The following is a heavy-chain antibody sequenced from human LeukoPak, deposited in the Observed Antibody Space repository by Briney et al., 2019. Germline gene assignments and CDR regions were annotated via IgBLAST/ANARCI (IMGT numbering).Heavy chain of an antibody. D-gene: IGHD5-18*01. Sequence: ASVKVSCKASGYTFTNYDINWVRQAPGQGLDWMGWMNPNNVNTGYAQKFQGRVTLTRNTSISTAYMELSSLSSEDTAVYYCAKDHGYNYGYNSYWGQGTLVTVSS. CDR3: AKDHGYNYGYNSY. CDR1: GYTFTNYD. V-gene: IGHV1-8*01. CDR2: MNPNNVNT. J-gene: IGHJ4*02.